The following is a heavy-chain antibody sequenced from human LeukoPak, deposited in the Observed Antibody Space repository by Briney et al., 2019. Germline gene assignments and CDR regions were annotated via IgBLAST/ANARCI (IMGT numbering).Heavy chain of an antibody. Sequence: GGSLRLSCAASGFTFSSYSMNWVRQAPGKGLEWVSSISSSSSYIYYADSVKGRFTISRDNAKNSLYLQMNSLRAEDTAVYYCALLIGSWYNRDHWGQGTLVTVSS. CDR2: ISSSSSYI. V-gene: IGHV3-21*01. CDR3: ALLIGSWYNRDH. CDR1: GFTFSSYS. D-gene: IGHD6-13*01. J-gene: IGHJ4*02.